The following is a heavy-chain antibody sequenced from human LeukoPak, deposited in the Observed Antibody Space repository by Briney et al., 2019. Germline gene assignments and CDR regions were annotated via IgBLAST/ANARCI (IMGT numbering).Heavy chain of an antibody. CDR3: ARDLFVANWNLDY. V-gene: IGHV1-2*02. CDR2: INPNSGGT. CDR1: GYTFTGYY. Sequence: ASVKVSCKASGYTFTGYYMHWVRQAPGQGLEWMGWINPNSGGTNYAQKFQGRVTMTTDTSISTAYMELSRLRSDDTAVYYCARDLFVANWNLDYWGQGTLVTVSS. J-gene: IGHJ4*02. D-gene: IGHD1-1*01.